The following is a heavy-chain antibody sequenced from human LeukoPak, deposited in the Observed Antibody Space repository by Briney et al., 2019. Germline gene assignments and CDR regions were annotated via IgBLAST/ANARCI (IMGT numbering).Heavy chain of an antibody. CDR3: ARDREVAGTNWFDP. CDR1: GYTFTSYG. V-gene: IGHV1-18*01. J-gene: IGHJ5*02. D-gene: IGHD6-19*01. Sequence: ASVKVSCKASGYTFTSYGISWARQAPGQGLEWMGWISAYNGNTNYAQKLQGRVTMTTDTSTSTAYMELRSLRSDDTAVYYCARDREVAGTNWFDPWGQGTLVTVSS. CDR2: ISAYNGNT.